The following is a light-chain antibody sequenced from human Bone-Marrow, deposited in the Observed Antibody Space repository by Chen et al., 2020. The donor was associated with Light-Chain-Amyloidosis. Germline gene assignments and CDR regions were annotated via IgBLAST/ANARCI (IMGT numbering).Light chain of an antibody. J-gene: IGLJ3*02. V-gene: IGLV2-23*01. CDR2: EAK. CDR3: CSYAGRGKM. CDR1: SSDVGTYNL. Sequence: QSALTQPASVSGSPGQSITISCTGSSSDVGTYNLVSWYQHHPGKAPKLIIYEAKKRPSGVSNRFSGSRSGYTASLTISGLQAEDEADYYCCSYAGRGKMFGGGTKLPVL.